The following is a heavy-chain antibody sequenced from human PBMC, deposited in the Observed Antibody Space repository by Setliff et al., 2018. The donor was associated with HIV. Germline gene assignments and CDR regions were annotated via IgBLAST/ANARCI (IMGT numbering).Heavy chain of an antibody. J-gene: IGHJ4*02. CDR3: VKEYHTTATDTRVANYFDY. D-gene: IGHD6-13*01. Sequence: ASVKVSCKASGYTFTSCFMHWVRQAPGQGLEDMGIINPSDGTTDYTQKFQDRDTMTSDTSTSTVYMELRSLRSEDTAIYYCVKEYHTTATDTRVANYFDYWGQGTLVTVSS. CDR2: INPSDGTT. V-gene: IGHV1-46*01. CDR1: GYTFTSCF.